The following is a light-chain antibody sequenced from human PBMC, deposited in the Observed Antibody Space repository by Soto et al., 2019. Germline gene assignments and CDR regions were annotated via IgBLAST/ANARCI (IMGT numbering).Light chain of an antibody. CDR2: EVS. V-gene: IGLV2-14*01. J-gene: IGLJ1*01. CDR3: SSYTSSSTHYV. Sequence: QSVLTQPASVSGSAGQSITISCTGSSGDVGGYNYVSWYQQHPGKAPKLMISEVSNRPSGVSNRFSGSKAGNTASLTLSGLQAEDEADYYCSSYTSSSTHYVFGTGTKLTVL. CDR1: SGDVGGYNY.